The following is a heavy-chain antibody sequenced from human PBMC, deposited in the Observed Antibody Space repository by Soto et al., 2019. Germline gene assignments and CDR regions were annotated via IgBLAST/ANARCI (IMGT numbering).Heavy chain of an antibody. D-gene: IGHD3-22*01. J-gene: IGHJ4*02. CDR3: AEDRYLDHDSRGYLFDN. Sequence: EVQLLESGGDLIQPGGSLRLSCAASGFTFNIYAMAWVRQAPGKGLEWVSAISRYGDFTYYADSVEGRFTISRDNSKNTLYLQMNSLRAEDTALYYCAEDRYLDHDSRGYLFDNWGQGTLVTVSS. CDR2: ISRYGDFT. CDR1: GFTFNIYA. V-gene: IGHV3-23*01.